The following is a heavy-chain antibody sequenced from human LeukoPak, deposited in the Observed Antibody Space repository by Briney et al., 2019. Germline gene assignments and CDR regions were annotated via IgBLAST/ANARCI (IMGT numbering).Heavy chain of an antibody. CDR2: IYYSGST. D-gene: IGHD6-6*01. CDR3: ARETAYSSSSGGLYYYGMDV. J-gene: IGHJ6*02. CDR1: GGSISSYY. Sequence: MPSETLSLTCTVSGGSISSYYWSWIRQPPGKGLEWVGYIYYSGSTNYNPSLKSQVTISVDTSKNQFSLKLSSVTAADTAVYYCARETAYSSSSGGLYYYGMDVWGQGTTVTVSS. V-gene: IGHV4-59*01.